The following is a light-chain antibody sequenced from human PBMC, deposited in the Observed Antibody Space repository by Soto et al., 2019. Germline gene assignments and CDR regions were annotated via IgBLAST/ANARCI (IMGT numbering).Light chain of an antibody. J-gene: IGLJ1*01. CDR2: EVS. CDR3: SSYAGNRHFYV. Sequence: QSSLTQPPSASGSPGQSVTISCPGTSSDVGGYNFVSWYQQHPGKAPKLMIYEVSKRPSGIPDRFSGSKSGNTASLTVSGLQAEDEADYYCSSYAGNRHFYVFGTGTKVTVL. CDR1: SSDVGGYNF. V-gene: IGLV2-8*01.